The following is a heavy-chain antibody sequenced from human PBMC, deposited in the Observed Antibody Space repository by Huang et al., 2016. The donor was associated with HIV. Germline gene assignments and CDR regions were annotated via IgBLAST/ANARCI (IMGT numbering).Heavy chain of an antibody. CDR2: IAYDGSEK. D-gene: IGHD3-10*01. V-gene: IGHV3-30*18. J-gene: IGHJ4*02. CDR1: GFTFSTYG. Sequence: QVQLVESGGGVVQPGRSLRLSCAASGFTFSTYGMHWVRQAPGKGREWVTVIAYDGSEKDYADSVKGRFTSSRDKSNNTLYLQMNSLRADDTAVYYCVKDQGHTFMVRYHFDFWGQGTLVTVSS. CDR3: VKDQGHTFMVRYHFDF.